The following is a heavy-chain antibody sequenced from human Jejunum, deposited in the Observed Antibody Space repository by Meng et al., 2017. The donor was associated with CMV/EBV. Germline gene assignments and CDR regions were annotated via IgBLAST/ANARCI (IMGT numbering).Heavy chain of an antibody. D-gene: IGHD3-16*01. V-gene: IGHV3-30*04. Sequence: SGFTFSSHAMPWVRQAPGKGLEWVAVTSYDGNSQYYTDSVKGRFTISRDNSDNMLYLQMNSLRADDTAVYYCARDGGGFNSSPFDCWGQGTLVTVSS. J-gene: IGHJ4*02. CDR3: ARDGGGFNSSPFDC. CDR1: GFTFSSHA. CDR2: TSYDGNSQ.